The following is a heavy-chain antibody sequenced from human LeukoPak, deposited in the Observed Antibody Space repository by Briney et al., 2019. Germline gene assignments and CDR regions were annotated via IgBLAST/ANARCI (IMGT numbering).Heavy chain of an antibody. Sequence: GGSLRLSCAASGFTFSSYWMHWVRQAPGKGLVWVSRINTDGSSTSYADSVKGRFTISRDNAKNALYLQMNSLRAEDTAVYYCARVNYYDIPMAPEAFDIWGQGTMVTVSS. D-gene: IGHD3-22*01. J-gene: IGHJ3*02. CDR3: ARVNYYDIPMAPEAFDI. V-gene: IGHV3-74*01. CDR1: GFTFSSYW. CDR2: INTDGSST.